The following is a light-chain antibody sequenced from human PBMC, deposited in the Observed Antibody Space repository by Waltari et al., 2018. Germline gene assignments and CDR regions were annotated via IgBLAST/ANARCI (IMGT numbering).Light chain of an antibody. Sequence: DIVMTQSPDSLAVSLGERATINCKSSQSVLYSSNNKNYLAWYQQKPGQPPKLLIYWASTRESGVPDRFSGSGSGTDFTLTISSLQAEDVAVYYCQQYYSTRFTFGPGTKVEI. J-gene: IGKJ3*01. CDR3: QQYYSTRFT. V-gene: IGKV4-1*01. CDR1: QSVLYSSNNKNY. CDR2: WAS.